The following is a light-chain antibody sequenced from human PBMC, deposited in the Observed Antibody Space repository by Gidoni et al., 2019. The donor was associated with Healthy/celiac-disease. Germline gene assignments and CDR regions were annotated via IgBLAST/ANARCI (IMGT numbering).Light chain of an antibody. V-gene: IGKV1-5*03. CDR3: QQYNSYSA. CDR1: QSISSW. Sequence: DIQMTQSPSTLSASVGDRVTITCRASQSISSWFAWYQQKPGKAPKLLIYKASSLESGVPSRFSGSGSGTEVTLTISSLQPDDFATYYCQQYNSYSAFXQXTKVEIK. CDR2: KAS. J-gene: IGKJ1*01.